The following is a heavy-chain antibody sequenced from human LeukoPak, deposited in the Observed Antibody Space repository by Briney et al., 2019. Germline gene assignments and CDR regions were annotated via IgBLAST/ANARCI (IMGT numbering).Heavy chain of an antibody. D-gene: IGHD5-24*01. V-gene: IGHV1-8*01. Sequence: GASVKVSCKASGYTFTNYEINWVRQATGQGLEWMGWMNPNSGNTVYAQKFQGRVTMTRSTSISTAYMELSSLRSEDTAIYYCARIRDGYNDAYDIWGQGTVGTVPS. J-gene: IGHJ3*02. CDR2: MNPNSGNT. CDR1: GYTFTNYE. CDR3: ARIRDGYNDAYDI.